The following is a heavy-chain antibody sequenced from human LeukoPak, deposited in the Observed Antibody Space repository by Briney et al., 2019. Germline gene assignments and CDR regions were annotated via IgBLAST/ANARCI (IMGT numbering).Heavy chain of an antibody. CDR2: IYTSGST. V-gene: IGHV4-61*02. J-gene: IGHJ6*03. Sequence: SETLSLTCTVSGGSISSGSYYWSWIRQPAGKGLEWIGRIYTSGSTNYNPSLKSQVTISVDTSKNQFSLKLSSVTAADTAVYYCAREGGRRGYSGYDGHYYYYMDVWGKGTTVTISS. CDR1: GGSISSGSYY. D-gene: IGHD5-12*01. CDR3: AREGGRRGYSGYDGHYYYYMDV.